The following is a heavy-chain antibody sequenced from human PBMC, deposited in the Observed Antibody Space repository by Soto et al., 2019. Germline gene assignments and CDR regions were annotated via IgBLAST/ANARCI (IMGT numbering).Heavy chain of an antibody. D-gene: IGHD5-18*01. CDR3: ANFRTPRGYSYGYFDY. CDR2: IYYSGST. V-gene: IGHV4-30-4*01. J-gene: IGHJ4*02. CDR1: GGTISSGDYY. Sequence: PSETLSLTCTVSGGTISSGDYYWSWIRQPPGKGLEWIGYIYYSGSTYYNPSLKSRVTISVDTSKDQFSLKLSSVTAADTAVYYCANFRTPRGYSYGYFDYWGQGTLVTVSS.